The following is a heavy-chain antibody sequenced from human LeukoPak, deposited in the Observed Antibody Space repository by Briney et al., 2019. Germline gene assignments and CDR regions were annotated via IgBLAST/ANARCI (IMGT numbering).Heavy chain of an antibody. J-gene: IGHJ4*02. V-gene: IGHV4-4*02. CDR2: IYHSGST. D-gene: IGHD6-13*01. CDR3: ATIAAAGTWDY. CDR1: GGSISSSHW. Sequence: SEPLSLTCAVSGGSISSSHWWSWVRQPPGKGLEWIGEIYHSGSTNYKSSLKSRVTILVDKSKNQFSLKLSSVTAADTAVYYCATIAAAGTWDYWGQGSLVTVSS.